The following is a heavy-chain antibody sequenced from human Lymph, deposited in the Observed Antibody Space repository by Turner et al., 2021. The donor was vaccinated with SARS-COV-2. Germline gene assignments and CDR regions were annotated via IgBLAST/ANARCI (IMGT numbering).Heavy chain of an antibody. J-gene: IGHJ3*02. CDR1: GGSISSSSYY. D-gene: IGHD2-2*01. CDR3: ASERYIVTVPAPSRDAFDI. V-gene: IGHV4-39*01. Sequence: QLQLQESGPGLVKPSETLSLICTLPGGSISSSSYYWGWIRQPPGKGLEWIGTIYYSGRTYYDPSLKSRVAISVDTSKNQFSLKLSSVTAADTAIYYCASERYIVTVPAPSRDAFDIWGQGTMVTISS. CDR2: IYYSGRT.